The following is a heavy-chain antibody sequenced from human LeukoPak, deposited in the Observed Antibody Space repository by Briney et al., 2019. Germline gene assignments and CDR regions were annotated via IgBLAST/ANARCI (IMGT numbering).Heavy chain of an antibody. D-gene: IGHD2-2*02. J-gene: IGHJ6*03. CDR3: AKDMVRHCSSTSCYSPMDV. CDR1: GFTFDDYA. CDR2: ISWNSGSI. Sequence: GGSLRLSCAASGFTFDDYAMHWVRQAPGKGLEWVSGISWNSGSIGYADSVKGRFTISRDNAKNSLYLQMNSLRAEDTALYYCAKDMVRHCSSTSCYSPMDVWGKGTTVTVSS. V-gene: IGHV3-9*01.